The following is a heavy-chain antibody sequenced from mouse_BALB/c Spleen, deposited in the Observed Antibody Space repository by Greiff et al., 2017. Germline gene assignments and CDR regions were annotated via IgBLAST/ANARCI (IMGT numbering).Heavy chain of an antibody. D-gene: IGHD2-2*01. CDR1: GFTFSSYA. J-gene: IGHJ4*01. CDR2: ISSGGST. V-gene: IGHV5-6-5*01. Sequence: EVKVVESGGGLVKPGGSLKLSCAASGFTFSSYAMSWVRQTPEKRLEWVASISSGGSTYYPDSVKGRFTISRDNARNILYLQMSSLRSEDTAMYYCARGRDGYDGAMDYWGQGTSVTVSS. CDR3: ARGRDGYDGAMDY.